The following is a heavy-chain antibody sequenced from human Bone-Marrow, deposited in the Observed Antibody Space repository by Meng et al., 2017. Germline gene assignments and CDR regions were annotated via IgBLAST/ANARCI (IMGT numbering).Heavy chain of an antibody. V-gene: IGHV4-38-2*02. CDR3: ARVQYDYVWGSYRYNYYYYGMDV. CDR1: GYSISSGYY. CDR2: IYHSGST. J-gene: IGHJ6*02. Sequence: ESLKISCTVSGYSISSGYYWGWIRQPPGKGLEWIGSIYHSGSTYYNPSLKSRVTISVDTSKNQFSLKLSSVTAADTAVYYCARVQYDYVWGSYRYNYYYYGMDVWGQGTTVTVSS. D-gene: IGHD3-16*02.